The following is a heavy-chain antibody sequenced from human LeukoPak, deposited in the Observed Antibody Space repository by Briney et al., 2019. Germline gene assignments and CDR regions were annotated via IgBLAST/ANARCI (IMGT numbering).Heavy chain of an antibody. CDR2: ISGSGGST. CDR1: GFTFSSYA. CDR3: AKDPQLGGYSYGSGYYFDY. Sequence: GGSLRLSCAASGFTFSSYAMSWVRQAPGKGLEWVSAISGSGGSTYYADSVKGRFTISRDNSKNTLYLQMNSLRAEDTAVYYCAKDPQLGGYSYGSGYYFDYWGQGTLVTVSS. D-gene: IGHD5-18*01. V-gene: IGHV3-23*01. J-gene: IGHJ4*02.